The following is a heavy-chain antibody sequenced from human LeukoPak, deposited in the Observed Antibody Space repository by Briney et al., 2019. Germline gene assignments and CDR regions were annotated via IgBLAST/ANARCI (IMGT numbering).Heavy chain of an antibody. J-gene: IGHJ4*02. CDR1: GFTFSDYY. Sequence: GGSLRLSCAASGFTFSDYYMSWIRQAPGKGLEWVSYISSSGSTIYYADSVKGRFTISRDNAKNSLYLQMNSLRAEDTAVYYCASLGYCSSTSCSGIDYWGQGTLVTVSS. D-gene: IGHD2-2*01. V-gene: IGHV3-11*01. CDR3: ASLGYCSSTSCSGIDY. CDR2: ISSSGSTI.